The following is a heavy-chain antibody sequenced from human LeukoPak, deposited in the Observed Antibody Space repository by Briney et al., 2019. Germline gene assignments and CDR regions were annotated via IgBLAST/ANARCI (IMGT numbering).Heavy chain of an antibody. Sequence: PGGSLRLSCAASGFIFRSSAMHWVRQTSGKGLEWVTGIRTRANAYATTYSASVKGRFTISRDYSKNTAYLQMNSLKTEDTAVYYCTRRPSATLGSVWGQGTLVTVSS. D-gene: IGHD3-16*01. CDR3: TRRPSATLGSV. V-gene: IGHV3-73*01. J-gene: IGHJ4*02. CDR2: IRTRANAYAT. CDR1: GFIFRSSA.